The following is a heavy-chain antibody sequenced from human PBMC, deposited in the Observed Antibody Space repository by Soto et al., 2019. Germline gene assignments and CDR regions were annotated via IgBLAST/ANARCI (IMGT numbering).Heavy chain of an antibody. CDR3: ARGRVGGDYDY. Sequence: QGQLVQSGAEVKKPGASVKVSCKASGYTFTSYGFSWVRQAPGQGLEWMGWISASNGNTHNAQKLQGRVTITKDTSTSTAYMELRSLRSDDTAVYYCARGRVGGDYDYWGQGTLVTVSS. V-gene: IGHV1-18*01. CDR2: ISASNGNT. CDR1: GYTFTSYG. J-gene: IGHJ4*02. D-gene: IGHD3-16*01.